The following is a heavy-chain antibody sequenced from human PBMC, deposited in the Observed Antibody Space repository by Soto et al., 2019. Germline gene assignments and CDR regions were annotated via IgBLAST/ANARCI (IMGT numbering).Heavy chain of an antibody. CDR3: ARASRPLTFGGVIVRYYGMDV. Sequence: QVQLVQSGAEVKKPGASVKVSCKASGYTFTSYDINWVRQATGQGLEWMGWMNPNSGNTGYAQKFQGRVTMTRNTSRSTDYMELSSLRSEDTAVYYCARASRPLTFGGVIVRYYGMDVWGQGTTVTVSS. D-gene: IGHD3-16*02. V-gene: IGHV1-8*01. CDR2: MNPNSGNT. CDR1: GYTFTSYD. J-gene: IGHJ6*02.